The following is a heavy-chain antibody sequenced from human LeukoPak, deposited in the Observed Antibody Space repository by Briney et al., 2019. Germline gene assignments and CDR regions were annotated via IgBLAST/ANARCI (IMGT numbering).Heavy chain of an antibody. CDR1: GFTFSGSA. V-gene: IGHV3-73*01. CDR3: TRTTVTMADWFDP. D-gene: IGHD4-17*01. J-gene: IGHJ5*02. Sequence: GGSLRLSCAASGFTFSGSAMHWVRQASGEGLEWVGRIRTKGKSYATEYAASVKGRFTISRDDLKNTAYLQMNSLKIEDTAVYYCTRTTVTMADWFDPWGQGTLVTVSS. CDR2: IRTKGKSYAT.